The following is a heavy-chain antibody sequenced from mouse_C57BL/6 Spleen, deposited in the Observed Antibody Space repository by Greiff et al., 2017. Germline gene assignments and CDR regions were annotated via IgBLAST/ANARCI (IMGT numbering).Heavy chain of an antibody. CDR3: ARSGDMRDMDVYDSFYAMDY. J-gene: IGHJ4*01. Sequence: VQLQQSVAELVRPGASVKLSCTASGFNIKNTYMHWVKQRPEQGLEWIGRIDPANGNTKYAPKFQGKATITADTSSNTAYLQLSSLTSEDTAIYYCARSGDMRDMDVYDSFYAMDYWCQGTSVTVSS. CDR2: IDPANGNT. V-gene: IGHV14-3*01. CDR1: GFNIKNTY. D-gene: IGHD2-2*01.